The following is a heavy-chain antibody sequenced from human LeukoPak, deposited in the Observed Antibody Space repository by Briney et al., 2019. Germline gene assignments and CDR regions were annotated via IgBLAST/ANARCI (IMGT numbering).Heavy chain of an antibody. J-gene: IGHJ4*02. V-gene: IGHV4-4*07. D-gene: IGHD2-8*01. Sequence: PSETLSLTCTVSGDSISSYYWSWIRQPAGKGLEWIGRIFTSGSTNYNPSLKSRVTMSVDTSKNQFSLKLTSVTAADTAVYYCARVSRWYYFDYWGQGTLVTVSS. CDR3: ARVSRWYYFDY. CDR2: IFTSGST. CDR1: GDSISSYY.